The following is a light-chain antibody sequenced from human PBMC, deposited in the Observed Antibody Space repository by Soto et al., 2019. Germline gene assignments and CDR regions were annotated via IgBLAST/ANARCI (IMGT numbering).Light chain of an antibody. CDR2: TNN. CDR3: AAWDDSLNGYV. CDR1: SSNIGSNT. Sequence: QAVVTQPPSASGTPGQRVTISCSGSSSNIGSNTVNWYQHLAGTAPKLLIYTNNQRPSGVPDRFSASKSGTSASLAISGLQSGDEADYYCAAWDDSLNGYVFGPGTKVTVL. J-gene: IGLJ1*01. V-gene: IGLV1-44*01.